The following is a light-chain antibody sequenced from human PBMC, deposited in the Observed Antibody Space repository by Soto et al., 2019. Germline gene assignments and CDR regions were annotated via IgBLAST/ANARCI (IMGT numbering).Light chain of an antibody. CDR1: QRIGSY. CDR2: AAS. CDR3: QQSYSTWT. J-gene: IGKJ1*01. V-gene: IGKV1-39*01. Sequence: DIQMTQSPTSLSASVGDSVTITCRASQRIGSYVNWYQQKPGKAPKLVIYAASSLQSGVPSRFSGSGSGTDFTLTISSLQPEDFAIYYCQQSYSTWTFGQGTKVDIK.